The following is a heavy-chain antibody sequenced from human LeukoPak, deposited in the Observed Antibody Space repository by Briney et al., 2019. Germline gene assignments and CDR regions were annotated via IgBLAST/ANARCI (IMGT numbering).Heavy chain of an antibody. D-gene: IGHD1-1*01. J-gene: IGHJ4*02. V-gene: IGHV3-23*01. CDR3: AKDKATVPAKGPFEY. CDR1: EFIFSNYA. Sequence: GGSLRLSCAASEFIFSNYAMTWVRQAPGKGLEWVSSISGSGATTYYADSVKGRFTISRDNSKNTLFFQFNSLRAEDTAVYYCAKDKATVPAKGPFEYSGQGTHVTASS. CDR2: ISGSGATT.